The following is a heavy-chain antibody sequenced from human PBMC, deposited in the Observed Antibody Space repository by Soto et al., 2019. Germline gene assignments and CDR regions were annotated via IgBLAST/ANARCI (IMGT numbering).Heavy chain of an antibody. CDR3: ERRMTSNKSYDS. J-gene: IGHJ4*02. CDR1: GFTFSSCA. V-gene: IGHV3-23*01. D-gene: IGHD2-21*02. Sequence: GGSLRLSCAASGFTFSSCAMGWVRQAPGKGLEWVSDIIDSGASTYYADSVKGRFTISRDNSKDTLYLQMNSLRAEDTAVYYCERRMTSNKSYDSWGQGTLVTVSS. CDR2: IIDSGAST.